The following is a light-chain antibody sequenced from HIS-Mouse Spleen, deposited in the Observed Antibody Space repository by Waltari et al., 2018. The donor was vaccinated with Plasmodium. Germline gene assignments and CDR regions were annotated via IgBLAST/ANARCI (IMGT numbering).Light chain of an antibody. CDR1: ELPKKY. CDR3: YSTDSSGNHRV. J-gene: IGLJ3*02. Sequence: SYELTQPPSVSVSPGQPARITCSGHELPKKYPYWYQQKSGQAPVLVIYEDSKRPSGIPERFSGSSSGTMATLTISGAQVEDEADYYCYSTDSSGNHRVFGGGTKLTVL. V-gene: IGLV3-10*01. CDR2: EDS.